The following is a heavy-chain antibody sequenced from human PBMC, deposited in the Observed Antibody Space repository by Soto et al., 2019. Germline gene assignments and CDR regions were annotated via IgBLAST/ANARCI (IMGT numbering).Heavy chain of an antibody. CDR3: ARGNLSFDFDS. D-gene: IGHD1-26*01. CDR2: IRCGGSNT. CDR1: GIIFNGFG. Sequence: GGSLRLSCAASGIIFNGFGMHWVRQAPGKGLEWVAVIRCGGSNTYYADSVRGRFTLSRDYSRKTMYLQMDSLRDEDTALYYCARGNLSFDFDSWGLGTLVTVSS. J-gene: IGHJ4*02. V-gene: IGHV3-30*02.